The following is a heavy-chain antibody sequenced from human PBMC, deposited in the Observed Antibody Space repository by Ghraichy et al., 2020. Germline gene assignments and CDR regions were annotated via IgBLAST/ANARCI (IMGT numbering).Heavy chain of an antibody. D-gene: IGHD2-15*01. CDR1: GFTFSSYA. J-gene: IGHJ4*02. CDR3: ARDRAHYIEVVVAALAFDY. V-gene: IGHV3-23*01. CDR2: ISGSGDST. Sequence: GESLNISCAASGFTFSSYAMSWVRQAPGKGLEWVSDISGSGDSTSYADSVKGQFTISRDNSKNTGYLQMNSLRAEDTAVYYCARDRAHYIEVVVAALAFDYWGQGTLVTVSS.